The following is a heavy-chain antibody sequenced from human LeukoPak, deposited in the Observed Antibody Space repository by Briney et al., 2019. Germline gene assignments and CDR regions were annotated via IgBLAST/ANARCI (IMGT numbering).Heavy chain of an antibody. CDR2: IIPILGIA. CDR3: AREMVGLMWGAGLN. V-gene: IGHV1-69*04. Sequence: ASVKVSCKASGGTFSSYTISWVRQAPGQGLEWMGRIIPILGIANYAQKLQGRVTITADKSTSTAYMELSSLRSEDTAVYYCAREMVGLMWGAGLNWGQGTLVTVSS. J-gene: IGHJ4*02. CDR1: GGTFSSYT. D-gene: IGHD1-26*01.